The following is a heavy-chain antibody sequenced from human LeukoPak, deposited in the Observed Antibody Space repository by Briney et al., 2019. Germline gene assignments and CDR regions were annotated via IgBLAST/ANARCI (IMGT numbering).Heavy chain of an antibody. CDR3: ARLMGYYDILTGYYYFDY. CDR2: IYYSGST. Sequence: SETLSLTCTVSGGSISSSSYYWGWIRQPPGKGLEWIGSIYYSGSTYYNPSLKSRVTISVDTSKNQFSLKLSSVSAADTAVYYCARLMGYYDILTGYYYFDYWGQGTLVTVSS. D-gene: IGHD3-9*01. J-gene: IGHJ4*02. CDR1: GGSISSSSYY. V-gene: IGHV4-39*01.